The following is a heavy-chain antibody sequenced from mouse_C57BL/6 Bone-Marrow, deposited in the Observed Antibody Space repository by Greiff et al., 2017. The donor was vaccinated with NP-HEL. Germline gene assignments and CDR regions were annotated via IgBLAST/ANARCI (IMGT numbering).Heavy chain of an antibody. V-gene: IGHV1-26*01. D-gene: IGHD2-14*01. CDR3: ARDRLYAMDY. CDR1: GYTFTDYY. CDR2: INPNNGGT. Sequence: VQLQQSGPELVKPGASVKISCKASGYTFTDYYMNWVKQSHGKSLEWIGDINPNNGGTSYNQKFKGKATLTVDKSSSTAYMELRSLTSEDSAVYYCARDRLYAMDYWGQGTSVTVSS. J-gene: IGHJ4*01.